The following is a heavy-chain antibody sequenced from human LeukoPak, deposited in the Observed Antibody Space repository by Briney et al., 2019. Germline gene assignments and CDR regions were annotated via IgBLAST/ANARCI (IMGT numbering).Heavy chain of an antibody. CDR2: IRYDGSNK. D-gene: IGHD6-13*01. Sequence: GGSLRLSCAASGFTFSSYGMHWVRQAPGKGLEWVAFIRYDGSNKYYADSVKGRFTISRDNSKNTVYLQMNSLRGEDTAVYYCASTAAATDPPGFWGQGTLVTVSS. J-gene: IGHJ4*02. CDR1: GFTFSSYG. CDR3: ASTAAATDPPGF. V-gene: IGHV3-30*02.